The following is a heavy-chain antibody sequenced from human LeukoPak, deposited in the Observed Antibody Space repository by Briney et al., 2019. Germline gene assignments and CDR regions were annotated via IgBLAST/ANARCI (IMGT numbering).Heavy chain of an antibody. V-gene: IGHV1-69*13. CDR1: GGTFSSYA. Sequence: GASVKVSCKASGGTFSSYAISWVRQAPGPGLEWMGGIIPIFGTANYAQKFQGRVTITADESTSTAYMELSSLRSEDTAVYYCARAYCSGGSCYPFYYGMDVWGKGTTVTVSS. J-gene: IGHJ6*04. D-gene: IGHD2-15*01. CDR3: ARAYCSGGSCYPFYYGMDV. CDR2: IIPIFGTA.